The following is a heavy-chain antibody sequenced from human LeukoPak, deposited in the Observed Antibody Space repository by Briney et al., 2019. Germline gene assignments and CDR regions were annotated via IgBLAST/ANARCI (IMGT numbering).Heavy chain of an antibody. J-gene: IGHJ5*02. D-gene: IGHD4-11*01. CDR3: VRDPSNSGNWFDL. Sequence: GGSLRLSCAASGLNLRDYWMHWVRQAPGKGLVWVSRLGTDGTYTNYADSVRGRFTISRDNAKNTLYLQMDSLRAEDTAFYYCVRDPSNSGNWFDLWGQGTLVTVSS. CDR1: GLNLRDYW. V-gene: IGHV3-74*01. CDR2: LGTDGTYT.